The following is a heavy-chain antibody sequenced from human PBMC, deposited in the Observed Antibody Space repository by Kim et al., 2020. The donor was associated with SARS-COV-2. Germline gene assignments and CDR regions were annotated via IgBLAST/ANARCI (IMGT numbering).Heavy chain of an antibody. Sequence: GGSLRLSCAASGFTFSSYAMSWVRQAPGKGLEWVSAISGSGGSTYYADSVKGRFTISRDNSKNTLYLQMNSLRAEDTAVYYCAKDYVRSVITFGGVIVYFDYWGQGTLVTVSS. CDR3: AKDYVRSVITFGGVIVYFDY. CDR2: ISGSGGST. CDR1: GFTFSSYA. J-gene: IGHJ4*02. D-gene: IGHD3-16*02. V-gene: IGHV3-23*01.